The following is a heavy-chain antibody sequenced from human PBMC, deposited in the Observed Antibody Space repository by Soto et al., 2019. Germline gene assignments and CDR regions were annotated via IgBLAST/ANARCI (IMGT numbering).Heavy chain of an antibody. CDR3: ARDSDYYDSSGYYPEYFQH. V-gene: IGHV3-48*02. D-gene: IGHD3-22*01. CDR2: ISRSSSTT. J-gene: IGHJ1*01. Sequence: EVQLVESGGGLVQPGGSQRLSCAASGFTFSSYSMNWVRQAPGKGLEWVSYISRSSSTTYYADSVKGRFTISRDNAKNSLYLQMNSLRDEDTAVYYCARDSDYYDSSGYYPEYFQHWGQGTLVTVSS. CDR1: GFTFSSYS.